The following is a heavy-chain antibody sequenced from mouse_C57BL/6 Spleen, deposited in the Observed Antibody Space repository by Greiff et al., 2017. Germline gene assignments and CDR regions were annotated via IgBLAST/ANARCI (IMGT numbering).Heavy chain of an antibody. D-gene: IGHD2-12*01. CDR1: GYTFTSYW. CDR3: ARGEAYYKAMDY. V-gene: IGHV1-69*01. Sequence: QVQLQQPGAELVMPGASVKLSCKASGYTFTSYWMHWVKQRPGQGLEWIGELDPSDSYTNYNQKFKGKSTLTVDKSSSTAYMQLSSLTSEVSEVDDRARGEAYYKAMDYWGQGTSVTVSS. J-gene: IGHJ4*01. CDR2: LDPSDSYT.